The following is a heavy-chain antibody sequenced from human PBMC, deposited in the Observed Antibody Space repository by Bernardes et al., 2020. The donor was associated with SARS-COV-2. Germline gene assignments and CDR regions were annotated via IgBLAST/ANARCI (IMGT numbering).Heavy chain of an antibody. CDR3: AIGAYTYGRAGLDY. J-gene: IGHJ4*02. D-gene: IGHD5-18*01. Sequence: WGSLRLSCSASGFTFNNYAISWVRQAPGRWLECLSAISGSGGSTYYADSVKGRFTISRDNSKNTLFLQMNSLRADDTAVYYCAIGAYTYGRAGLDYGGQGTLVTVSS. V-gene: IGHV3-23*01. CDR1: GFTFNNYA. CDR2: ISGSGGST.